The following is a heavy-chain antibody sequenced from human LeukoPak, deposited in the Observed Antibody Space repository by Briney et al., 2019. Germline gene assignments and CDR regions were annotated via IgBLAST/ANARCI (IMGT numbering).Heavy chain of an antibody. CDR2: IRYDGSNK. D-gene: IGHD5-18*01. Sequence: GSLRLSCAASGFTFSSYGMHWVRPASGKGLEWVAFIRYDGSNKYYADSVKGRFTISRDNSKNTLYLQMNSLRAEDTAVYYCAKDRLSLYSYGYGGFDYWGQGTLVTVSS. V-gene: IGHV3-30*02. CDR3: AKDRLSLYSYGYGGFDY. CDR1: GFTFSSYG. J-gene: IGHJ4*02.